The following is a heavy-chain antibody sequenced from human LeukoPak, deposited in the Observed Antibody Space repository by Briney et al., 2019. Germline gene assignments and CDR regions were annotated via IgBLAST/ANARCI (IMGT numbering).Heavy chain of an antibody. CDR3: ARGRYDILTGYYNWELDY. D-gene: IGHD3-9*01. J-gene: IGHJ4*02. CDR1: GGSISSGSYY. CDR2: IYTSGST. Sequence: SETLSLTRTVSGGSISSGSYYWSWIRQPAGKGLEWIGRIYTSGSTNYNPSLKSRVTISVDTSKNQFSLKLSSVTAADTAVYYCARGRYDILTGYYNWELDYWGQGTLVTVSS. V-gene: IGHV4-61*02.